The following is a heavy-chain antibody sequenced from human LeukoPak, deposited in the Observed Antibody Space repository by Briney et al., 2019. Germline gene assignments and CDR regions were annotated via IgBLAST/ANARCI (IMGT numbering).Heavy chain of an antibody. V-gene: IGHV1-2*02. CDR3: ARGGGIQSCGGKTCFRGFVY. Sequence: ASVTVSCKASGGTFSSYAITWVRQAPGQGLEWMGWINPNSGGTNYAQKFQGRVTMTRDTSISTAYMELSRLRSDGTAVYYCARGGGIQSCGGKTCFRGFVYWGQGTLVTVSS. CDR2: INPNSGGT. D-gene: IGHD2-21*01. CDR1: GGTFSSYA. J-gene: IGHJ4*02.